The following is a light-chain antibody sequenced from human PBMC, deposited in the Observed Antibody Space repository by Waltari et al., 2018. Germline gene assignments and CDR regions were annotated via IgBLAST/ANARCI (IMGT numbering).Light chain of an antibody. CDR2: DVT. V-gene: IGLV2-11*01. J-gene: IGLJ3*02. CDR1: TSDVGAYNY. Sequence: QSALTQPRSVSGSPGQSVTISCTGTTSDVGAYNYVSWYQQHPGKAPKFMIFDVTNRPSGVPDRFSVSKSGNTASLTISGLQAEDEADYYCCSYAGRYTWVFGGGTKLTVL. CDR3: CSYAGRYTWV.